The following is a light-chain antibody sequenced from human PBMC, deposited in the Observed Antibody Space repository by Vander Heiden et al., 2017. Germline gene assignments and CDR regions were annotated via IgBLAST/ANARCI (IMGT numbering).Light chain of an antibody. CDR2: AAS. Sequence: DIQMTQSPSSLSASLGDRVTITCRTSQYISSYLNWYQQKPGKAPRLLIYAASSLQDGVPSRFSGSGSGTDFTLTITDLRPEDFATYYCQQSVIAPLFTFGHGTKVDFK. V-gene: IGKV1-39*01. CDR1: QYISSY. CDR3: QQSVIAPLFT. J-gene: IGKJ3*01.